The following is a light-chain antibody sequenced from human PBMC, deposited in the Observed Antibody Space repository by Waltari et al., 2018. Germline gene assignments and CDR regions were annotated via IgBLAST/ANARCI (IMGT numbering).Light chain of an antibody. J-gene: IGKJ1*01. V-gene: IGKV3-20*01. Sequence: VLTQSPGTLSLSPGERATLSCRASEHIGNDYLAWYQQRPGQAPRLLMYGASGRASGISDKFSGSVSGTDFTLTIGRLDPEDFALYYCQQYYSLPWTFGQGTRVDIK. CDR1: EHIGNDY. CDR3: QQYYSLPWT. CDR2: GAS.